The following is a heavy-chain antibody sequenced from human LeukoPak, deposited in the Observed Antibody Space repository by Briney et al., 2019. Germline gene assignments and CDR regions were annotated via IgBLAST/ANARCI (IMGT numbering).Heavy chain of an antibody. CDR2: ISGSGGST. CDR1: GFIFSSYA. CDR3: ARIYPPIVVVTATVDY. J-gene: IGHJ4*02. Sequence: GGSLRLSCAASGFIFSSYAMGWVRQAPGKGLEWVSAISGSGGSTYYADSVKGRFTISRDNSKNTLYLQMNSLRAEDTAVYYCARIYPPIVVVTATVDYWGQGTLVTVSS. V-gene: IGHV3-23*01. D-gene: IGHD2-21*02.